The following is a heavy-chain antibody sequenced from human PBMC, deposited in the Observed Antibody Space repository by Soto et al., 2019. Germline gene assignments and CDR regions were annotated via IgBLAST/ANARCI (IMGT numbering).Heavy chain of an antibody. Sequence: ASVKVSCKASGYTFTSYGISWVRQAPGQGLEWMGWISAYNGNTNYAQKLQGRVTMTTDTSTSTAYMELRSLRSDDTAVYYCARDGEPSYYDSSGYWLDPWGQGTLVTVSS. CDR3: ARDGEPSYYDSSGYWLDP. V-gene: IGHV1-18*01. CDR1: GYTFTSYG. CDR2: ISAYNGNT. D-gene: IGHD3-22*01. J-gene: IGHJ5*02.